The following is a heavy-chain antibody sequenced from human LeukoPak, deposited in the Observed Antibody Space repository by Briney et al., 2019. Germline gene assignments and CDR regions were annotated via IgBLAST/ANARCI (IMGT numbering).Heavy chain of an antibody. D-gene: IGHD2-2*01. Sequence: SETLSLTCTVSGRSISSNYWSWLRQPPGKGLEWIGYIYYSGSTNYNPSLKSRVTLSVDTSKNQFSLKLSSVTAADTAVYYCARGATSYNFGYWGQGALVTVSS. CDR3: ARGATSYNFGY. V-gene: IGHV4-59*01. J-gene: IGHJ4*02. CDR2: IYYSGST. CDR1: GRSISSNY.